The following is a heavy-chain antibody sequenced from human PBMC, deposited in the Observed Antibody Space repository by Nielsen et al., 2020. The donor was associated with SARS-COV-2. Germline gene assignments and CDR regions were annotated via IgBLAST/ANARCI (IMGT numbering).Heavy chain of an antibody. D-gene: IGHD6-13*01. CDR3: ARGYSSSWYPRTLNWFDP. CDR1: GGSFSGYY. V-gene: IGHV4-34*01. Sequence: SETLSLTCAVYGGSFSGYYWSWIRQPPGKGLEWIGEINHSGSTNYNPSLKSRVTISVDTSKNQFSLKLSSVTAADTAVYYCARGYSSSWYPRTLNWFDPWGQGTLVTVSS. J-gene: IGHJ5*02. CDR2: INHSGST.